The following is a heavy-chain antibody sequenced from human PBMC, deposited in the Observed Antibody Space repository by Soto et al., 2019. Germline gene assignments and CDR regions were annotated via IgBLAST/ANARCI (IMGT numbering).Heavy chain of an antibody. CDR2: IYYSGST. J-gene: IGHJ5*02. CDR1: GGTIISSSYY. CDR3: ARTYYDFWSGYLNWFDP. V-gene: IGHV4-39*01. Sequence: PSETLSLTCTVSGGTIISSSYYWGWIRKPPGKGLEWIGSIYYSGSTYYNPSLKSRVTISVDTSKNQFSLKLSSVTAADTAVYYCARTYYDFWSGYLNWFDPWGQGTLVTVSS. D-gene: IGHD3-3*01.